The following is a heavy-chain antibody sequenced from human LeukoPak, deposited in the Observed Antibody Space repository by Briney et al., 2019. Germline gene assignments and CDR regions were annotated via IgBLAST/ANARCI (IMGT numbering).Heavy chain of an antibody. D-gene: IGHD2-15*01. V-gene: IGHV1-69*02. CDR3: ARVVVAAEAGAFDI. CDR2: IIPILGIA. J-gene: IGHJ3*02. Sequence: AVKVSCKASGGTLSSYTISWVRQAPGQGLEWMGRIIPILGIANYAQKFQGRVTITADKSTSTAYMELSSLRSEDTAVYYCARVVVAAEAGAFDIWGQGTMVTVSS. CDR1: GGTLSSYT.